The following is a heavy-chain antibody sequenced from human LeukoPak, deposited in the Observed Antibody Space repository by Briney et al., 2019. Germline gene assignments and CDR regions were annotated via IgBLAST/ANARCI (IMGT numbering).Heavy chain of an antibody. V-gene: IGHV3-23*01. J-gene: IGHJ4*02. CDR1: GFTFSSYA. CDR2: ISGSGGST. D-gene: IGHD3-10*01. Sequence: PGGSLRLACAASGFTFSSYAMSWVRQAPGKGLEWVSAISGSGGSTYYADSVKGRFTISRDNAKNSLYLQMNSLRVEDTGVYYCARVRGAWFGEPFDYWGQGTLVTVSS. CDR3: ARVRGAWFGEPFDY.